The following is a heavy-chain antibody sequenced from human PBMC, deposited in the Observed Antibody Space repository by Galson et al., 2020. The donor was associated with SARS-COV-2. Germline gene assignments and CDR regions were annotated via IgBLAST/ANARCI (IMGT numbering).Heavy chain of an antibody. CDR2: AGYSGGT. CDR3: AREVVDATREFDY. J-gene: IGHJ4*02. D-gene: IGHD2-15*01. CDR1: GFTFRDYA. V-gene: IGHV3-23*01. Sequence: GGSLRLSCTASGFTFRDYAMTWVRQAPGKGLEWVSTAGYSGGTYYADSVKGRFTISRDNSKNTMYLQMDSLRAEDTAVYYCAREVVDATREFDYWGQGTLVTVSS.